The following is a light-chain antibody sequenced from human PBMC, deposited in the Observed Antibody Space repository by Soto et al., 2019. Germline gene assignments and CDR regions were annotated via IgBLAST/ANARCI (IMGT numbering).Light chain of an antibody. CDR3: QQRSNWLFT. CDR2: DAS. CDR1: QSVSSY. Sequence: EIVLTQSPATLSLSPVERATLSCRASQSVSSYLAWYQQKPGQAPRLLIYDASNRATGIPPRFSGSGSGTDFTLTISSLEPEDFAVYYCQQRSNWLFTFGPGTKVDIK. J-gene: IGKJ3*01. V-gene: IGKV3-11*01.